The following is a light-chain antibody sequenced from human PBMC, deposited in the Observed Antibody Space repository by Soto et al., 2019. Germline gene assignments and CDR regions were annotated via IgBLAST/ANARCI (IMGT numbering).Light chain of an antibody. CDR3: QQRVNWPLT. J-gene: IGKJ4*01. CDR2: DVS. CDR1: QSVSTY. V-gene: IGKV3-11*01. Sequence: EIVLTQSPDTLSLSPGGRATLSCRTSQSVSTYLAWYQQKPGQAPRLVIYDVSNRATGIPARFSGSGSGTDFTLTISSLEPEDFAVYYCQQRVNWPLTFGGGTKVEIK.